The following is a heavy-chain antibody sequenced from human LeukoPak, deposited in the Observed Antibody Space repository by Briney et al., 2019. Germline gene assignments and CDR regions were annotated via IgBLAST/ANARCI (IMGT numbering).Heavy chain of an antibody. V-gene: IGHV3-30*09. CDR3: ARHLNYYLDY. CDR1: GFTFSNHA. Sequence: GGSLRLSCTASGFTFSNHAMTWVRQAPGKGLEWVATVSYDGTDTSYADSVKGRFAIFRDNSKNTLYLQMNSLRAEDTAVYYCARHLNYYLDYWGQGTLVTVSS. D-gene: IGHD3-10*01. CDR2: VSYDGTDT. J-gene: IGHJ4*02.